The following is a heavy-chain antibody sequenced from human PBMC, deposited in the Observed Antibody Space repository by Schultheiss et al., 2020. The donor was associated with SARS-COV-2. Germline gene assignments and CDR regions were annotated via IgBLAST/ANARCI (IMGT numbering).Heavy chain of an antibody. CDR1: GFTVSSNY. J-gene: IGHJ4*02. CDR2: ISSSSSTI. Sequence: GGSLRLSCAASGFTVSSNYMTWVRQAPGKGLEWVSYISSSSSTIYYADSVKGRFTISRDNSKNTLYLQMNSLRTEDTAVYYCAKDYYGSGTYPDYWGQGTLVTVSS. CDR3: AKDYYGSGTYPDY. V-gene: IGHV3-48*01. D-gene: IGHD3-10*01.